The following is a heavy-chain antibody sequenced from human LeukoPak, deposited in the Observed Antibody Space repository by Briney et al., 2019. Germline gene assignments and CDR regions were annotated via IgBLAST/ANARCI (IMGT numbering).Heavy chain of an antibody. CDR1: GFTFSSSD. J-gene: IGHJ4*02. CDR2: IRYDGNNK. D-gene: IGHD6-13*01. Sequence: VQPGGSLRLSCAASGFTFSSSDMHWVRQAPGKGPEWVAFIRYDGNNKYYADSVKGRLTITRDNSKNTLYLQMNSLRAADTAVYYCAKDHFPFGGAAAGTSDFDYWGQGTLVTVSS. CDR3: AKDHFPFGGAAAGTSDFDY. V-gene: IGHV3-30*02.